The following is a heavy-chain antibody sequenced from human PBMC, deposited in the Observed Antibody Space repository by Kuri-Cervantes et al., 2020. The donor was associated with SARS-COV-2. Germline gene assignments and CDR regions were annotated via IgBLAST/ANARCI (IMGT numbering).Heavy chain of an antibody. Sequence: GESLKISCAASGFTFSSYGMHWVRQAPGKGLEWVSAISGSGGSTYYADSVKGRFTISRDNSKNTLYLQMNSLSAEDTAVYYCAKGFLNWFDPWGQGTLVTVSS. CDR3: AKGFLNWFDP. CDR1: GFTFSSYG. V-gene: IGHV3-23*01. CDR2: ISGSGGST. J-gene: IGHJ5*02. D-gene: IGHD2/OR15-2a*01.